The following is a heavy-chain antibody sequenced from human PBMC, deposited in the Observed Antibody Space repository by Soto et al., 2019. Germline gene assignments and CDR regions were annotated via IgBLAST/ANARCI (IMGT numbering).Heavy chain of an antibody. CDR2: IYYSGST. V-gene: IGHV4-30-4*01. J-gene: IGHJ4*02. D-gene: IGHD3-3*01. Sequence: SETLSLTCTVSGGSISSGDYYWSWIRQPPGKGLEWIGYIYYSGSTYYNPSLKSRVTISADTSKNQFSLKLSSVTAADTAMYYCARYPGVGYFDYWGQGTLVT. CDR1: GGSISSGDYY. CDR3: ARYPGVGYFDY.